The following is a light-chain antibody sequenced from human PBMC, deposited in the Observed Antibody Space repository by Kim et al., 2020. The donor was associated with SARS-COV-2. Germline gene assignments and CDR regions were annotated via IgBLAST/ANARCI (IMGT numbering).Light chain of an antibody. J-gene: IGKJ1*01. V-gene: IGKV3D-15*01. CDR1: PTVSSN. Sequence: SPGGRATLACRASPTVSSNFLAWYQQKPGQTPRLLIYDTSRRAAGIPARFSGSGSGTDFTLTISTLQSEDFAVYYCQQYSNWPLTFGQGTKVDIK. CDR3: QQYSNWPLT. CDR2: DTS.